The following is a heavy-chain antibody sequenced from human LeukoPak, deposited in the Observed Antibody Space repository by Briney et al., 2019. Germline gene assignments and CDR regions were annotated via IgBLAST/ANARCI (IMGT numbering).Heavy chain of an antibody. D-gene: IGHD3-22*01. CDR2: IKQDGSEK. Sequence: GGSLRLSCAASGFTFSSYWMSWVRQAPGKGLEWVANIKQDGSEKYYVDSVKGRFTISRDNAKNSLYLQMNSLRAEDTAVYYCARDRYYYDSSGYSIIFDYWGQGTLVTASS. CDR3: ARDRYYYDSSGYSIIFDY. CDR1: GFTFSSYW. J-gene: IGHJ4*02. V-gene: IGHV3-7*01.